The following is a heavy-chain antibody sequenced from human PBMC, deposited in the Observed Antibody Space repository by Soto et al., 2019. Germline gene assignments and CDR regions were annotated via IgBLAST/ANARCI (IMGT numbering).Heavy chain of an antibody. CDR2: IIPIFGTA. Sequence: AASVKVSCKASGGTFSSYAISWVRQAPGQGLEWMGGIIPIFGTANYAQKFQGRVTITADESTSTAYMELSSLRSEDTAAYYCASGDSGYSYGYNYWGQGTLVTVSS. CDR1: GGTFSSYA. V-gene: IGHV1-69*13. CDR3: ASGDSGYSYGYNY. J-gene: IGHJ4*02. D-gene: IGHD5-18*01.